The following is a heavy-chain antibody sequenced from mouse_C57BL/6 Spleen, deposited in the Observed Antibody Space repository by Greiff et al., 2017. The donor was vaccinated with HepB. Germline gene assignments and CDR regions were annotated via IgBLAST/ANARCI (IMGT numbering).Heavy chain of an antibody. V-gene: IGHV5-17*01. D-gene: IGHD2-5*01. J-gene: IGHJ3*01. CDR1: GFTFSDYG. CDR2: ISSGSSTI. CDR3: ARSLYYSNPWFAY. Sequence: EVKLVESGGGLVKPGGSLKLSCAASGFTFSDYGMHWVRQAPEKGLEWVAYISSGSSTIYYADTVKGRFTISRDNAKNTLFLQMTSLRSEDTAMYYCARSLYYSNPWFAYWGQGTLVTVSA.